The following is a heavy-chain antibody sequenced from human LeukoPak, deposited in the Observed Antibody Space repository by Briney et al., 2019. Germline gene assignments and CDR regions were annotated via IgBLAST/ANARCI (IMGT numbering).Heavy chain of an antibody. Sequence: GGSQIFCCASSGFTISCLYMSWVRQGPGKGLEWVSVIYSGGSTYYADSVKGRFTISTDNSKNTLHLQMNSLRAEDTAVYYCSRYESFDGGGQGTLVTVSS. V-gene: IGHV3-66*01. CDR1: GFTISCLY. D-gene: IGHD2-2*01. CDR2: IYSGGST. J-gene: IGHJ4*03. CDR3: SRYESFDG.